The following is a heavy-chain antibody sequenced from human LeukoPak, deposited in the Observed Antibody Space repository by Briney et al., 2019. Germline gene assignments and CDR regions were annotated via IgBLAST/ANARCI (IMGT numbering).Heavy chain of an antibody. CDR1: GGSFSGYY. CDR2: INHSGST. D-gene: IGHD3-22*01. V-gene: IGHV4-34*01. Sequence: PSETLSLTCAAYGGSFSGYYWSWIRQPPGKGLEWIGEINHSGSTNYNPSLKSRVTISVDTSKNQFSLKLSSVTAADTAVYYCARGSPGYYDSSGYCFDYWGQGTLVTVSS. J-gene: IGHJ4*02. CDR3: ARGSPGYYDSSGYCFDY.